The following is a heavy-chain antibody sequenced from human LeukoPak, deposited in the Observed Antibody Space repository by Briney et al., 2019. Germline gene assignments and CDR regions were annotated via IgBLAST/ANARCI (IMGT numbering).Heavy chain of an antibody. V-gene: IGHV4-34*01. CDR1: GGSFSGYS. CDR3: ARKGVLTVTVAFDY. D-gene: IGHD4-11*01. Sequence: TPSETLSLTCVVYGGSFSGYSWSWIRQPPGKGLEWIGEINHSGSTNYNPSLKSRVTISGDTSKNQFSLNLTSVIAADTAVYYCARKGVLTVTVAFDYWGQGGLVTVSS. CDR2: INHSGST. J-gene: IGHJ4*02.